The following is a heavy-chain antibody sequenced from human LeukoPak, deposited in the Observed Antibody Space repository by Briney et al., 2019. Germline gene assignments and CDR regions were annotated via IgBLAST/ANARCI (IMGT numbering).Heavy chain of an antibody. V-gene: IGHV3-7*03. J-gene: IGHJ3*02. CDR1: GFTLSNHW. Sequence: PGGSLRLSCAASGFTLSNHWMIWVRQAPGKGLECVADIKQDGTEKYYLDSVKGRFTISRDNAKNSLYLQMNSLRAEDTAVYYCARGPRGYYDSSGYYPHAFDIWGQGTMVTVSS. CDR3: ARGPRGYYDSSGYYPHAFDI. CDR2: IKQDGTEK. D-gene: IGHD3-22*01.